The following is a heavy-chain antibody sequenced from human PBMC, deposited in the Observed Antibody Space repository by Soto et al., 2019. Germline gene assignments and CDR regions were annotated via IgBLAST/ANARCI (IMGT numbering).Heavy chain of an antibody. CDR2: VYYSGST. J-gene: IGHJ4*02. CDR3: ARQWSPRRSVAGGVDY. Sequence: QLQLQESGPGLVKPSETLSLTCTVSGGSISSSSYYWGWIRQSPGKGLEWIANVYYSGSTYYNPSLKSRVTVSVALCKNEFSMKLSSVAAADTAVYYCARQWSPRRSVAGGVDYWGQGALVAVSS. D-gene: IGHD2-8*02. V-gene: IGHV4-39*01. CDR1: GGSISSSSYY.